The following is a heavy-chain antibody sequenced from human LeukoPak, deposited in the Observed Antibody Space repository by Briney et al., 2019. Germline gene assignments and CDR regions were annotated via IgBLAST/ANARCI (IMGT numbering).Heavy chain of an antibody. Sequence: SETLSLTCTVSGGSISSISYYWGWIRQPPGKGLEWIGSIYYSGSTYYNPSLKSRVTISVDTSKNQFSLKLSSVTAADTAVYYCASASVLNWFDPWGQGPLVTVSS. CDR2: IYYSGST. V-gene: IGHV4-39*07. D-gene: IGHD3-10*01. CDR3: ASASVLNWFDP. CDR1: GGSISSISYY. J-gene: IGHJ5*02.